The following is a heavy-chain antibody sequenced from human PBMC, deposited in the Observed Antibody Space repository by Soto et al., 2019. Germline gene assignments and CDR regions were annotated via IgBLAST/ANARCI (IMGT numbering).Heavy chain of an antibody. Sequence: ASLKVSCKASGYTFTDCYMHWLRQAPGQGLEWMGWIDPKSGGTNYAQKFQGRVTMTRDASINTAFMDLSTLRADDTAVYYCARGMGSRSQKRYDYWGQGALVTVSS. V-gene: IGHV1-2*02. D-gene: IGHD3-10*01. CDR3: ARGMGSRSQKRYDY. CDR2: IDPKSGGT. J-gene: IGHJ4*02. CDR1: GYTFTDCY.